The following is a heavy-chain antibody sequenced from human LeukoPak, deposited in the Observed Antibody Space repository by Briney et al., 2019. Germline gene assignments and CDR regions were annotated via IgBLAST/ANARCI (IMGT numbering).Heavy chain of an antibody. CDR3: ARHTRKWLSPNWFDP. V-gene: IGHV4-39*01. D-gene: IGHD6-19*01. CDR2: IYYSGST. J-gene: IGHJ5*02. Sequence: PSETLSLTCTVSGGSISSSSYYWGWIRQPPGKGLEWFGSIYYSGSTYYNPSLKSRVTISVDTSKNQFSLKLSTVTAADTAVYYCARHTRKWLSPNWFDPWGQGTLVTVSS. CDR1: GGSISSSSYY.